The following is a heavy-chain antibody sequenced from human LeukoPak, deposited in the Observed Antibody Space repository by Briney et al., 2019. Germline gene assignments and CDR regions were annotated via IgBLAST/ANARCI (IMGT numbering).Heavy chain of an antibody. Sequence: GGSLRLSCAASGFTFSKYAMTWVRQAPGKGLEWVSGISVSGGSTNYADSVKGRFTISRDNSKNTLYLQMNSLRAEDTAVYYCAKSNYFDSGGYYSFDYWGQGTLVTVSS. CDR1: GFTFSKYA. D-gene: IGHD3-22*01. CDR3: AKSNYFDSGGYYSFDY. CDR2: ISVSGGST. J-gene: IGHJ4*02. V-gene: IGHV3-23*01.